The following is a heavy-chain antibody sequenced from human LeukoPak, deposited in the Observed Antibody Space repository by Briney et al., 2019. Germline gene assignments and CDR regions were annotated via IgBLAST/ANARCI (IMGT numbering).Heavy chain of an antibody. CDR2: VSYSGST. Sequence: SETLSLTCTVSGGSISNYYWIWIRQPPGKGLEWIGHVSYSGSTNYNPSLKSRVTISVDTSKNQFSLKVTSVTAADTAVYYCARGHDGVVGWFAPWGRGSLVTVSS. CDR3: ARGHDGVVGWFAP. CDR1: GGSISNYY. V-gene: IGHV4-59*01. D-gene: IGHD2-21*01. J-gene: IGHJ5*02.